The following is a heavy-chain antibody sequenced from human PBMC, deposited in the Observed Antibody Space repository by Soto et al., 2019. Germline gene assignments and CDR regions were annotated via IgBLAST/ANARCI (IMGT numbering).Heavy chain of an antibody. CDR2: IKSKTERGTI. V-gene: IGHV3-15*01. D-gene: IGHD3-22*01. CDR3: TTDPGRQFYYAMHV. CDR1: GFTFSYAW. Sequence: EVQLVESGGGLARPGGSLRLSCAASGFTFSYAWMSWVRQVPGKGLEWVGRIKSKTERGTIDYASPVKDRFIISRDDSTNTLFLEMNSLKTEDTARYYCTTDPGRQFYYAMHVWGEGTTVTVAP. J-gene: IGHJ6*04.